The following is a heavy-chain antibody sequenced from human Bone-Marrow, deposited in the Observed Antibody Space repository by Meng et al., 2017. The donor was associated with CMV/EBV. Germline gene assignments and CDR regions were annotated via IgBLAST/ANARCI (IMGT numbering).Heavy chain of an antibody. V-gene: IGHV4-61*01. D-gene: IGHD3-22*01. CDR1: GGSVSGGSYY. CDR3: AGGYYPYYGMDV. Sequence: GSLRLSCTVSGGSVSGGSYYWSWIRQPPGKGLEWIGYIYYSGSTNYNPSLKSRVTISVDTSKNQFSLKLSSVTAADTAVYYCAGGYYPYYGMDVWGQGTTVTVSS. J-gene: IGHJ6*02. CDR2: IYYSGST.